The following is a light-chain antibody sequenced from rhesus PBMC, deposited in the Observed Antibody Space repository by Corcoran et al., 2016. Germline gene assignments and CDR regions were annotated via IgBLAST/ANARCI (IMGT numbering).Light chain of an antibody. J-gene: IGKJ2*01. V-gene: IGKV1-36*02. CDR2: AAS. CDR3: LQSYSTPYS. Sequence: DIQMTQSPSSLSASVGDRVTITCRASQGISDYLSWFQQTPGKAPKRLIYAASRLESGVPSRVSGSGSGTDFTHTISSLQPEDFAAYYCLQSYSTPYSFGQGNKVEIK. CDR1: QGISDY.